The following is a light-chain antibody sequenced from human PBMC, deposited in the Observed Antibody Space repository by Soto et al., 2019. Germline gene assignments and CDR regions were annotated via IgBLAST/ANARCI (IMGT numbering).Light chain of an antibody. CDR2: DAS. Sequence: ETVMTQSPATLSVSPGERATLSCRASQSVSNNLAWYQQKPGQAPRLLIYDASTRATGIPARFSGSGSGTEFALTISSLQSEDFAVYYCQHYNNWPPWTFGQGTQVDIK. CDR3: QHYNNWPPWT. J-gene: IGKJ1*01. CDR1: QSVSNN. V-gene: IGKV3-15*01.